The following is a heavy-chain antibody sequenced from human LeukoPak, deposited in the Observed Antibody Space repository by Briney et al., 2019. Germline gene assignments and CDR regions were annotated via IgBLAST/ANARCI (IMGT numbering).Heavy chain of an antibody. CDR1: GYTFTSHY. CDR3: VRLLWFGESTDY. J-gene: IGHJ4*02. CDR2: INPSGSST. V-gene: IGHV1-46*03. D-gene: IGHD3-10*01. Sequence: ASVKVSCKASGYTFTSHYMHWVRQAPGQGLEWMGLINPSGSSTLYAQKFQGRVTMTRDTSTSTVYMELSSLRSEDTAVYYCVRLLWFGESTDYWGQGTLVTVSS.